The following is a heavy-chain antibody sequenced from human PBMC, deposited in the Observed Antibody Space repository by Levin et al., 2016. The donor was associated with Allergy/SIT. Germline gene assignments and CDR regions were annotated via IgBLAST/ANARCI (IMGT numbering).Heavy chain of an antibody. V-gene: IGHV3-30*18. CDR3: AKGQIAARGWDAFDI. CDR2: ISYDGSNK. J-gene: IGHJ3*02. CDR1: GFTFSSYG. D-gene: IGHD6-6*01. Sequence: GESLKISCAASGFTFSSYGMHWVRQAPGKGLEWVAVISYDGSNKYYADSVKGRFTISRDNSKNTLYLQMNSLRAEDTAVYYCAKGQIAARGWDAFDIWGQGTMVTVSS.